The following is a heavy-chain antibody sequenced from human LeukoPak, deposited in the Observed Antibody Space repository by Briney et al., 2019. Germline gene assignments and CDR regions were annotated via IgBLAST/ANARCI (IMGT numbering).Heavy chain of an antibody. CDR3: AKVPKGDWAFDY. Sequence: PGGSLRLSCAASGFTFSSYAMSWVRQAPGKGLEWVSAISGSGGSTYYADSVKGRFTISRDNSKNTLYLQMNGLRAEDTAVYYCAKVPKGDWAFDYWGQGTLVTVSS. CDR2: ISGSGGST. V-gene: IGHV3-23*01. J-gene: IGHJ4*02. CDR1: GFTFSSYA. D-gene: IGHD2-21*02.